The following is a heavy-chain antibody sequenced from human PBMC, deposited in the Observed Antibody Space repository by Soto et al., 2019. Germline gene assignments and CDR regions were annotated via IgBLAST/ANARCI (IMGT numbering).Heavy chain of an antibody. CDR2: FRTGGDDGTT. V-gene: IGHV3-23*01. Sequence: GGSLRLSCAASGFTFSSYSVSWVRQAPGKGLEWVSGFRTGGDDGTTYYADSVKGRFTISRDNSKNTLFLQMNSLRAEDTAIYYCAKKVNSGPGSQYFDYWGQGTLVTVSS. J-gene: IGHJ4*02. CDR3: AKKVNSGPGSQYFDY. CDR1: GFTFSSYS. D-gene: IGHD3-10*01.